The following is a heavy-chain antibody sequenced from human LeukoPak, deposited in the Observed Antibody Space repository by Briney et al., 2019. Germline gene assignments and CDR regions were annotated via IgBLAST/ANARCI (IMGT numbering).Heavy chain of an antibody. CDR1: GGTFSSYA. Sequence: ASVKVSCKASGGTFSSYAISWVRQAPGQGLEWMGGIIPIFGTANYAQKFQGRVTITADESTSTAYMELSSLRSEDTAVYYCARAVSPGNWFDPWGQGTLVTVSS. J-gene: IGHJ5*02. V-gene: IGHV1-69*01. CDR2: IIPIFGTA. D-gene: IGHD4-11*01. CDR3: ARAVSPGNWFDP.